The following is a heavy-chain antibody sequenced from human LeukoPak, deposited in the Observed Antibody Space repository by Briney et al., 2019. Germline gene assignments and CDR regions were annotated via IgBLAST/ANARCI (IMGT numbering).Heavy chain of an antibody. CDR1: GYTFTSYG. D-gene: IGHD3-10*01. CDR3: ARAGIYGSGSYFYYYYYMDV. Sequence: ASVKVSCKASGYTFTSYGISWVRQAPGQGLEWMGWISAYNGNTNYAQKLQGRVTMTRDTSISTAYMELSRLRSDDTAVYYCARAGIYGSGSYFYYYYYMDVWGKGTTVTVSS. CDR2: ISAYNGNT. J-gene: IGHJ6*03. V-gene: IGHV1-18*01.